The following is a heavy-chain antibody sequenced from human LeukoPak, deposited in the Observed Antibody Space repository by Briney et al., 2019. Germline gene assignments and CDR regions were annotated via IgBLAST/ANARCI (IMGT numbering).Heavy chain of an antibody. CDR3: AKDHRVGQLLLLP. CDR1: GFTFSSYA. Sequence: GGSLRLSCAASGFTFSSYAMTWVRQGPGMGLEWVSTISGGGGGTYYADSMKGRFTISRDNSKNTLYLQMNNLRAEDTAVYYCAKDHRVGQLLLLPWGQGTLVTVSS. CDR2: ISGGGGGT. J-gene: IGHJ5*02. V-gene: IGHV3-23*01. D-gene: IGHD2-15*01.